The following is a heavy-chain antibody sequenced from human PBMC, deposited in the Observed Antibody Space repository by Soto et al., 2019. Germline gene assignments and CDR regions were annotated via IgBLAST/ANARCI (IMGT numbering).Heavy chain of an antibody. Sequence: GASVKVSCKDSCYTFTSYGIRSLRHSTGHWLKWMGWISSYNGNTNYAQKLEGRVTMTTDTSTSTAYMELRSLRSEDTAVYYCARDLESTTVVPDYGMEVWGQGTTVTVSS. D-gene: IGHD4-17*01. CDR2: ISSYNGNT. CDR3: ARDLESTTVVPDYGMEV. V-gene: IGHV1-18*01. J-gene: IGHJ6*01. CDR1: CYTFTSYG.